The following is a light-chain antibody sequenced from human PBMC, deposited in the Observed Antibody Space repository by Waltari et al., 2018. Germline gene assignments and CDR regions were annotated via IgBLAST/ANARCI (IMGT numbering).Light chain of an antibody. J-gene: IGLJ2*01. Sequence: QSALTQPASVSGSPGQSITISCTGTSSDVATDDLVSWFQQHPGKAPKLIIYEVTKRPSGISDRFSGFKSGNTASLTISGLRAEDDTDYYCSSYAGHNTWIFGGGTKLTVL. V-gene: IGLV2-23*02. CDR3: SSYAGHNTWI. CDR2: EVT. CDR1: SSDVATDDL.